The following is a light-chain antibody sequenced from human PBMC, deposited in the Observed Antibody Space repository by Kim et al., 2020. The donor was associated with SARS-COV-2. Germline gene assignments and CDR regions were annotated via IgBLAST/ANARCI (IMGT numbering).Light chain of an antibody. CDR3: QQYCASLPWT. CDR1: QSVNSLY. J-gene: IGKJ1*01. Sequence: EVLLTQSPGALSLSPGERATLSCRASQSVNSLYLAWYQQKPGQAPSLLIYATSRRATGIPDRFSGSGSGTDFTLTISRLEPEDFAVYCCQQYCASLPWTFGQGTKVDIK. CDR2: ATS. V-gene: IGKV3-20*01.